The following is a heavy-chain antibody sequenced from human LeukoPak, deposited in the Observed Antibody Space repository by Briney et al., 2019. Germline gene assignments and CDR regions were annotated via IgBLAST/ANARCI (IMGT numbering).Heavy chain of an antibody. V-gene: IGHV1-18*01. CDR2: ISAYNGNT. J-gene: IGHJ3*02. CDR1: GYTFTSHG. Sequence: ASVKVSCKASGYTFTSHGISWVRQAPGQGLEWMGWISAYNGNTNYAQKFQGRVTMTTDTATSTAYMELRSLRSDDTAVYYCARGGDIVAVPGSKIYAFDIWGQGTMVTVSS. CDR3: ARGGDIVAVPGSKIYAFDI. D-gene: IGHD2-2*01.